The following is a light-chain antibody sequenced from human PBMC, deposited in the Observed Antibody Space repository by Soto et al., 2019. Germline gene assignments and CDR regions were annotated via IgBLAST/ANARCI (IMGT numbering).Light chain of an antibody. Sequence: QSVLTQPPSASGTPGQRVTISCSGSSSNIRSYTVNWYKQVPGTAPKLLIYSNDRRPSRVPDRFSGSKSGTSASLAISGLQSEDEADYYCAAWDDSLNGYVFGTGTKPHRP. CDR1: SSNIRSYT. J-gene: IGLJ1*01. V-gene: IGLV1-44*01. CDR3: AAWDDSLNGYV. CDR2: SND.